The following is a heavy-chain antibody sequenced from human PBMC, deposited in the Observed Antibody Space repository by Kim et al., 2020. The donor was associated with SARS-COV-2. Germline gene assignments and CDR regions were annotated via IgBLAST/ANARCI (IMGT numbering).Heavy chain of an antibody. J-gene: IGHJ4*02. CDR2: INPSGGST. Sequence: ASVKVSCKASGYTFSSYYIHWVRQAPGQGLEWTGTINPSGGSTTYAHNFQGRVTMTRDTSTSTVYMELSSLRSEDTAVYYCARGFTVTSHFDYWGQGTLV. CDR1: GYTFSSYY. V-gene: IGHV1-46*01. CDR3: ARGFTVTSHFDY. D-gene: IGHD4-17*01.